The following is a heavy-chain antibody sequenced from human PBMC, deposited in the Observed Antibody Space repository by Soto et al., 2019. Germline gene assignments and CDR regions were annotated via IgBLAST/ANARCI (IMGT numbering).Heavy chain of an antibody. D-gene: IGHD2-15*01. V-gene: IGHV5-10-1*01. J-gene: IGHJ6*02. CDR1: GYSFTSYW. CDR3: ARHDLKDYCCGASCQTTFSYGLDV. CDR2: IDPSDSYT. Sequence: SLKISCKGSGYSFTSYWISWVRQMPGEGLEWMGRIDPSDSYTNYSPSFQGHVTISADKSISTAYLQWSSLKASDTAMYYCARHDLKDYCCGASCQTTFSYGLDVWGQGTTVTVSS.